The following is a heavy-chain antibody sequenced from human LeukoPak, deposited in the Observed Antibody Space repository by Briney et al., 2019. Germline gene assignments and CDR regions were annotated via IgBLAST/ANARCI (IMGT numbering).Heavy chain of an antibody. CDR2: IYYSGST. V-gene: IGHV4-31*03. D-gene: IGHD3-16*01. CDR3: AKDWALYYFDY. J-gene: IGHJ4*02. CDR1: GGSISSGGYY. Sequence: SETLSLTCSVSGGSISSGGYYWSWIRQHPGKDLEWIGYIYYSGSTYYNPSLKSRVTISVDTSKYQFSLKSSSVIAADTAVYYCAKDWALYYFDYWGQGTLVTVSS.